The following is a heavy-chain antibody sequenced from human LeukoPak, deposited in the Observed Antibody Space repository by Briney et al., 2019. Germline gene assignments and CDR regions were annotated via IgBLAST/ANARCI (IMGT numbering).Heavy chain of an antibody. CDR1: GFTFSSYS. Sequence: GGSLRLSCAASGFTFSSYSMNWVRQAPGKGLEWVSSISSRSTYIYYADSVKGRFTISRDNTKNSVYLQMNSLRAEDTAVYYCARIIVLRYYMDVWGRGTTVTVSS. V-gene: IGHV3-21*01. D-gene: IGHD2-21*01. J-gene: IGHJ6*03. CDR2: ISSRSTYI. CDR3: ARIIVLRYYMDV.